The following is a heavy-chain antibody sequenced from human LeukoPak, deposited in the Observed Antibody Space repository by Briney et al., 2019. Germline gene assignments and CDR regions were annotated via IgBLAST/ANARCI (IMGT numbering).Heavy chain of an antibody. Sequence: GGSLRLSCTASGFIFRNYAMSWVRQAPGKGLEWVSTISGAGDNTNNADSVTGRFTISRDNSKNTLYLQMNSLRAEDTAVYYCAKEYSVGSWCFDLWGRGTLVTVSS. CDR3: AKEYSVGSWCFDL. CDR1: GFIFRNYA. V-gene: IGHV3-23*01. D-gene: IGHD2-15*01. CDR2: ISGAGDNT. J-gene: IGHJ2*01.